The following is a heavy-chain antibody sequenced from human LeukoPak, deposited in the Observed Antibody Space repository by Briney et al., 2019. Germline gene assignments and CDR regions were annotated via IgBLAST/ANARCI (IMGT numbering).Heavy chain of an antibody. D-gene: IGHD6-19*01. V-gene: IGHV1-2*02. J-gene: IGHJ4*02. CDR1: GYTFTGYY. Sequence: ASVKVSCKASGYTFTGYYMHWVRQAPGQGLEWMGWINPNSGGTNYAQKFQGRVTMTRDTSISTAYMELSRLRSDDTAVYYRARDSVIAVAGYTDYWGQGTLVTVSS. CDR2: INPNSGGT. CDR3: ARDSVIAVAGYTDY.